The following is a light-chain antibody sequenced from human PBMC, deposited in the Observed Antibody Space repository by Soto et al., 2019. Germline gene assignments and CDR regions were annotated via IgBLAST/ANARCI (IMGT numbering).Light chain of an antibody. CDR2: GAS. J-gene: IGKJ4*01. CDR3: QQYNNWPPLT. Sequence: EIVMTQSPATLSVSPGERATLSCRASQSVSNNLAWYQQKPGQAPRLLIYGASTRATGIPARFSGSGSGTEFTLTINSLQSEDFVVYYCQQYNNWPPLTFGGGTKVEIK. V-gene: IGKV3-15*01. CDR1: QSVSNN.